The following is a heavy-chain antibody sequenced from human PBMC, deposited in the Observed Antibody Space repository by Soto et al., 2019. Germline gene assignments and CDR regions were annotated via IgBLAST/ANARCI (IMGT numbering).Heavy chain of an antibody. J-gene: IGHJ6*02. CDR2: INPNSGGT. Sequence: ASVKVSCKASGYTFTGYYMHWVRQAPGQGLEWMGWINPNSGGTNYAQKFQGWVTMTRDTSISTAYMELSRLRSDDTAVYYCAREKAARLHYYYGMDVWGQGTTVTVSS. D-gene: IGHD6-6*01. CDR1: GYTFTGYY. CDR3: AREKAARLHYYYGMDV. V-gene: IGHV1-2*04.